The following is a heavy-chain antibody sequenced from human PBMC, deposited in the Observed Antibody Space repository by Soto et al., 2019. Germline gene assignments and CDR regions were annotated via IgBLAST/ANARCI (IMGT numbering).Heavy chain of an antibody. Sequence: ASVKVSCKASGGTFSSYAISWVRQAPGQGLEWMGGIIPIFGTANYAQKFQGRVTITADESTSTAYMELSSLRSEDTAVYYCARDGSGSWIFDYWGQGTLVTVSS. CDR1: GGTFSSYA. CDR3: ARDGSGSWIFDY. D-gene: IGHD3-10*01. CDR2: IIPIFGTA. V-gene: IGHV1-69*13. J-gene: IGHJ4*02.